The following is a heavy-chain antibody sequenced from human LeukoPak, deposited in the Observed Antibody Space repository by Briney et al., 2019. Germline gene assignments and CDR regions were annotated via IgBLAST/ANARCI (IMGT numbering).Heavy chain of an antibody. CDR1: GFTFSSCG. V-gene: IGHV3-30*03. J-gene: IGHJ4*02. CDR2: ISYDGSNK. CDR3: ARDRIAVARTDY. D-gene: IGHD6-19*01. Sequence: GGSLRLSCAASGFTFSSCGMHWVRQAPGKGLEWVAVISYDGSNKYYADSVKGRFTISRDNSKNTLFLEMNSLRAEDTAVYYCARDRIAVARTDYWGQGTLVTVSS.